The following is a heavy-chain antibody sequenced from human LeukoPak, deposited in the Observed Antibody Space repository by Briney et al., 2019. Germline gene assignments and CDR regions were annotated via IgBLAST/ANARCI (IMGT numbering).Heavy chain of an antibody. V-gene: IGHV4-38-2*02. Sequence: SETLSLTCTVSGYSISSGYYWGWIRQPPGKGLQWIGIIYESGLTYYNPSLKSRVTMSVDTSKNQFPLKLSSVTADDTAVYYCAKTAKTGDGSDWGQGTLVTVSS. J-gene: IGHJ4*02. CDR2: IYESGLT. D-gene: IGHD7-27*01. CDR3: AKTAKTGDGSD. CDR1: GYSISSGYY.